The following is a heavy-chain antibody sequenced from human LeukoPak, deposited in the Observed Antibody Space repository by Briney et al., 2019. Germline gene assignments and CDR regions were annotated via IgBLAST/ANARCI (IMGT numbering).Heavy chain of an antibody. V-gene: IGHV3-53*01. J-gene: IGHJ3*02. CDR1: GFTVSSNY. CDR3: AREGSSWYGDAFDI. Sequence: GGSLRLSCAASGFTVSSNYMSWVRQAPGKGLEWVSVIYSGGSTYYADSVKGRFTISRDNSKNTLYLQMNSLRAEDTAVYYCAREGSSWYGDAFDIWGQGTMVTVSP. CDR2: IYSGGST. D-gene: IGHD6-13*01.